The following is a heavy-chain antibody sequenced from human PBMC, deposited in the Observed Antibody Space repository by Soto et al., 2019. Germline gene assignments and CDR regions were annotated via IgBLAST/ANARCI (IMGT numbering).Heavy chain of an antibody. Sequence: SVKVSCTTSGGTFSSSIISWVRQAPGQGLEWMGGIVPIFGTANYAQKFQGRVTITADESTSTAYMELGSLRSEDTAVYYCARGPPMIVVVPTAHFDYWGQGTRVTVSS. CDR3: ARGPPMIVVVPTAHFDY. CDR1: GGTFSSSI. D-gene: IGHD3-22*01. V-gene: IGHV1-69*13. J-gene: IGHJ4*02. CDR2: IVPIFGTA.